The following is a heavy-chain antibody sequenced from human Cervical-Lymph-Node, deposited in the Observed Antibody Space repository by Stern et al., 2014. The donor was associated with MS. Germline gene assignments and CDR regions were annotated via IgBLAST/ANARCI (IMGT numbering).Heavy chain of an antibody. D-gene: IGHD2/OR15-2a*01. J-gene: IGHJ2*01. CDR3: ARERQQYCNSEGCSYWYFDL. CDR2: IYHSGPS. CDR1: GGSVSSTNW. V-gene: IGHV4-4*02. Sequence: QVQLQESGPGLVKPSGTLSLTCAVSGGSVSSTNWWSWVRQSPGKGLAWIGTIYHSGPSNYRPSLRSRVSISLDTSKNPLSLHLTSVTAADTAVYYCARERQQYCNSEGCSYWYFDLWGRGTLVTVSS.